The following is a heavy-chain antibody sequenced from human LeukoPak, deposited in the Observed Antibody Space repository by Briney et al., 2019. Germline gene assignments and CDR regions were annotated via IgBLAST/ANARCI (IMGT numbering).Heavy chain of an antibody. V-gene: IGHV3-48*02. CDR1: GFTFSSYS. CDR2: VSSSGTTT. Sequence: GGSLRLSCAASGFTFSSYSVIWARQAPGKGLEWVSYVSSSGTTTYYADSVKGRFTISRDNGKNLVSLQMNSLRDEDTAVYYCARGDGYNYDYWGQGTLVTVSS. J-gene: IGHJ4*02. CDR3: ARGDGYNYDY. D-gene: IGHD5-24*01.